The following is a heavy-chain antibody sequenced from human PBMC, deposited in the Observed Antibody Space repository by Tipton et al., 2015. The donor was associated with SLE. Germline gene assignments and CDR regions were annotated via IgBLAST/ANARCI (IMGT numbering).Heavy chain of an antibody. J-gene: IGHJ4*02. CDR2: ISSGGSTI. V-gene: IGHV3-48*03. D-gene: IGHD3-10*01. CDR3: ARLFRTPDY. CDR1: GFTFSSYE. Sequence: SLRLYCAASGFTFSSYEMNWVRQAPGKGLEWVSYISSGGSTIYYADSVRGRFTISRDDAKNSLYLQMRSLRAENTAVYYCARLFRTPDYWGQGTLVTVSS.